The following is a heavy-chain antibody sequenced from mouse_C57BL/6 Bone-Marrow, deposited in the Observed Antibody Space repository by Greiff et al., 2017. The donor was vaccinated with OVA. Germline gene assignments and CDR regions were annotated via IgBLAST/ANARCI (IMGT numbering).Heavy chain of an antibody. CDR1: GYTFTSYW. D-gene: IGHD4-1*01. V-gene: IGHV1-64*01. CDR2: IHPNSGST. CDR3: ARIANWYWYFDV. Sequence: QVQLQQPGAELVKPGASVKLSCKASGYTFTSYWMHWVKQRPGQGLEWIGMIHPNSGSTNYNEKFKSKATLTVDKSSSTAYMQLSSLTSEDSAVYYCARIANWYWYFDVWGTGTTVTVSS. J-gene: IGHJ1*03.